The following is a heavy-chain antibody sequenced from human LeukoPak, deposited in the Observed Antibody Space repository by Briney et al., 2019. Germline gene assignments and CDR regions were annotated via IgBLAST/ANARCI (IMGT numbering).Heavy chain of an antibody. CDR1: GFTFSSYW. CDR2: IKQDGSEK. Sequence: GGSLRLSCAASGFTFSSYWMSWVRQAPGKGLEWVANIKQDGSEKYYVDSVKGRFTISRDNAKNSLYLQMNSLRAEDTAVYYCARREDCSSTSCRPTHWGQGTLVTVSS. D-gene: IGHD2-2*01. CDR3: ARREDCSSTSCRPTH. J-gene: IGHJ1*01. V-gene: IGHV3-7*01.